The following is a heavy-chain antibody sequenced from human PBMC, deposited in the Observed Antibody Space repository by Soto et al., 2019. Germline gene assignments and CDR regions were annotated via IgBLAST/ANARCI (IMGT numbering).Heavy chain of an antibody. J-gene: IGHJ4*02. V-gene: IGHV3-23*01. D-gene: IGHD6-19*01. CDR2: ISGSGGST. Sequence: PGGSLRLSCAASVFTFSSNAMGWVRQAPGKGLEWVSAISGSGGSTYYADSVKGRFTISRDNSRNTLYVQMNSLRAEDTAVYYCAKALHASGWFLDCWGQGTLVTVSS. CDR1: VFTFSSNA. CDR3: AKALHASGWFLDC.